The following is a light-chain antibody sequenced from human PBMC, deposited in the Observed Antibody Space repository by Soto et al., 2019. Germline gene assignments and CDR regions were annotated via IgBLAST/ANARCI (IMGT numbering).Light chain of an antibody. V-gene: IGKV1-5*03. CDR1: QSVYKW. J-gene: IGKJ1*01. CDR2: EAS. Sequence: DLQMTQSPSTLSASVGDGVTITCRASQSVYKWLAWYQQKPGEAPNLLIYEASTLESGVPSRFSGRGSGTEFTLTINGLQPDDFATYYCQHYDTFPWTFGQGTKVEIK. CDR3: QHYDTFPWT.